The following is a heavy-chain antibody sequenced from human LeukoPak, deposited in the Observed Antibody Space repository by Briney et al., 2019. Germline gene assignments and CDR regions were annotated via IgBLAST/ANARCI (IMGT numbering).Heavy chain of an antibody. CDR2: ISGSGSSI. CDR1: GFTFSSYG. D-gene: IGHD2-2*01. Sequence: PGGSLRLSCAASGFTFSSYGMTWVRQAPGKGLEWVSYISGSGSSIYYADSVKGRLTISRDNAKNSVYLQMNSLRDEDTAVYYCARDVADIVVVPAVEGAFDIWGQGTMVTVSS. J-gene: IGHJ3*02. V-gene: IGHV3-48*02. CDR3: ARDVADIVVVPAVEGAFDI.